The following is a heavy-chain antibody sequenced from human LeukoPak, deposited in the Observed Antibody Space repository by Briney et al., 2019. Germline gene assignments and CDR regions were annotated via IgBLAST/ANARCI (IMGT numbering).Heavy chain of an antibody. D-gene: IGHD4-23*01. Sequence: PSETLSLTCTVSGGSISSYYWSWIRQPPGKGLEWIGYIYYSGSTNYKPSLKSRVTISVDTSKNQFSLKLSSVTAADTAVYYCARPRRGYGGNQPFDYWGQGTLVTVSS. CDR1: GGSISSYY. J-gene: IGHJ4*02. CDR3: ARPRRGYGGNQPFDY. V-gene: IGHV4-59*12. CDR2: IYYSGST.